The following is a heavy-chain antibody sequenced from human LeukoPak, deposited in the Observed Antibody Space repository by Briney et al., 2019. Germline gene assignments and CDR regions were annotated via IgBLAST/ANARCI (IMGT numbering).Heavy chain of an antibody. V-gene: IGHV3-74*01. Sequence: GGSLRLSCAASGFTLSNYWMHWVRQAPGKGLVWVSNINGDGSRTTSADAMKGRFTISRDNAKNTLFLQMNSLRAEDTAVYYCARESSWAPDYWGQGTLVTVSS. J-gene: IGHJ4*02. CDR1: GFTLSNYW. CDR2: INGDGSRT. D-gene: IGHD1-26*01. CDR3: ARESSWAPDY.